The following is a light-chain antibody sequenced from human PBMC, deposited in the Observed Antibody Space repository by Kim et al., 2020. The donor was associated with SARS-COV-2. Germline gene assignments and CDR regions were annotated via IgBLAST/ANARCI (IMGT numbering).Light chain of an antibody. Sequence: QPVLTQSPSASASLGASVTLTCTLSSGHSNYAIAWHQQQPEKGPRYLMRLNSDGSHSKGDGIPDRFSGSSSGAERYLTISSLQSEDEADYYCQTWATGIVVFAGGTKLTVL. CDR2: LNSDGSH. J-gene: IGLJ2*01. V-gene: IGLV4-69*02. CDR1: SGHSNYA. CDR3: QTWATGIVV.